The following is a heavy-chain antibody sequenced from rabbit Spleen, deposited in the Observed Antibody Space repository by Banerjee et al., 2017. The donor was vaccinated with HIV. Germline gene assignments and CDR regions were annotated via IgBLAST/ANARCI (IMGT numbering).Heavy chain of an antibody. V-gene: IGHV1S45*01. D-gene: IGHD1-1*01. CDR2: INTYTAKP. CDR3: ARDLASVIGWNFNL. CDR1: GFSFSDRDV. Sequence: QEQLVESGGGLVKPEGSLTLTCTASGFSFSDRDVMCWVRQAPGKGLQWIACINTYTAKPVYATWAKGRFTISRTSSTTVTLQMTSLTAADTATYFCARDLASVIGWNFNLWGQGTLVTVS. J-gene: IGHJ4*01.